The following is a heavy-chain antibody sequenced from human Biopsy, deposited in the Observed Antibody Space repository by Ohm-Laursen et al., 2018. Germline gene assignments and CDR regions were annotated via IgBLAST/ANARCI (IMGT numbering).Heavy chain of an antibody. D-gene: IGHD3-22*01. CDR1: GGSISRSSYN. CDR3: AREKYDGSDHYSSPFDS. V-gene: IGHV4-39*02. Sequence: GTLSLTCSVSGGSISRSSYNWGWIRLPPGNGLEWIGSMYFSGNTYYNPSLKSRVNITVDTSKNKFSLNLSSVTAADTAVYYCAREKYDGSDHYSSPFDSWGQGALVTVSS. CDR2: MYFSGNT. J-gene: IGHJ4*02.